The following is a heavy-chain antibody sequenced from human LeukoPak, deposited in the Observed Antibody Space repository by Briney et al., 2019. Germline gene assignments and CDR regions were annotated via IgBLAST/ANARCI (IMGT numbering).Heavy chain of an antibody. D-gene: IGHD3-22*01. Sequence: SETLSLTCAVYGGSFSGYYWSWIRQPPGKGLEWIGEINHSGSTNYNPSLKSRVTISVDTSKNQLSLKLSSVTAADTAVYYCARGRLSYYYDSRGWFDPWGQGTLVTVSS. CDR2: INHSGST. V-gene: IGHV4-34*01. CDR1: GGSFSGYY. J-gene: IGHJ5*02. CDR3: ARGRLSYYYDSRGWFDP.